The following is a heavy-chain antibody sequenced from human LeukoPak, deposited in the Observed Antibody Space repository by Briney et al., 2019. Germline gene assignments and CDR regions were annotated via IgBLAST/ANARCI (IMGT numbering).Heavy chain of an antibody. CDR2: ISYDGSNK. V-gene: IGHV3-30*18. CDR3: AKIKRATDAFDI. CDR1: GFTFSSYG. D-gene: IGHD1-26*01. Sequence: GGSLRLSCAASGFTFSSYGMHWVRQAPGKGLEWVAVISYDGSNKYYADSVKGRFTISRDNSKNTLYRQMNSLRAEDTAVYYCAKIKRATDAFDIWGQGTMVTVSS. J-gene: IGHJ3*02.